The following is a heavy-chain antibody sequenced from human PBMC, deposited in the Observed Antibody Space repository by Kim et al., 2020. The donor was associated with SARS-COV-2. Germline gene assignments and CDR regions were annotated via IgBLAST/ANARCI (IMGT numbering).Heavy chain of an antibody. CDR3: ARGYGRELPTDRGGFDY. V-gene: IGHV4-39*01. CDR2: IYYSGST. Sequence: SETLSLTCTVSGGSISSSSYYWGWIRQPPGKGLGWIGSIYYSGSTYHNPSLKSRVTISVDTSKNQFSLKLSSVTAADTAVYYCARGYGRELPTDRGGFDYWGQGTLVTVSS. J-gene: IGHJ4*02. CDR1: GGSISSSSYY. D-gene: IGHD1-26*01.